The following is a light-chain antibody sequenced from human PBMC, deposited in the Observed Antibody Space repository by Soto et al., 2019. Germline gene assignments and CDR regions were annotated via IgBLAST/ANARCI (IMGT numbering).Light chain of an antibody. V-gene: IGKV3-15*01. CDR1: QSVSTN. J-gene: IGKJ4*01. CDR2: GAS. CDR3: QQYNNWPPLT. Sequence: EIVMTQSPATLSVSPGERAILSCRASQSVSTNLAWYQQKPGQAPRLLIYGASTRATGIPARFSGSGSGTGFTLTISSLQSEDFAVYYCQQYNNWPPLTFGGGTKVEIK.